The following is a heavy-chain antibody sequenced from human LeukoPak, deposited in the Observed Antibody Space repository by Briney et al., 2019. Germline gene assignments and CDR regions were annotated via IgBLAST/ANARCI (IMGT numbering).Heavy chain of an antibody. CDR1: GGSISSCY. Sequence: PSETLSLTCTVSGGSISSCYWSWIRQPPGKGLEWIGYIYTSGSTNYNPSLKSRVTISVDTSKNQFSLKLSSVTAADTAVYYCARADYYDSSGYYPWGQGTLVTVSS. D-gene: IGHD3-22*01. V-gene: IGHV4-4*09. CDR2: IYTSGST. J-gene: IGHJ5*02. CDR3: ARADYYDSSGYYP.